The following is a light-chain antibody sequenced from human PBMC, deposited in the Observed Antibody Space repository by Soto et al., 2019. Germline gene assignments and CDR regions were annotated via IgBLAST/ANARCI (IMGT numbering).Light chain of an antibody. CDR3: QQYNDWPPIT. J-gene: IGKJ5*01. CDR2: YAS. V-gene: IGKV3-15*01. CDR1: QSVSNN. Sequence: EILMTQSPATLSVSPGESATLSCRASQSVSNNLAWYQHKPGQAPRLLIYYASTRATGIPARFSGSGSGTEFTLTISSLQSEDFALYSCQQYNDWPPITFGHGTRLEMK.